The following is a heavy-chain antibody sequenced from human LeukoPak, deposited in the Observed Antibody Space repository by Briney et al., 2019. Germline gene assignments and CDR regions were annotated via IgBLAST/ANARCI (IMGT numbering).Heavy chain of an antibody. CDR2: IHYSGST. D-gene: IGHD2-2*01. Sequence: SETLSLTCTVSGGSISHRSYYWAWIRQPPGKGLEWIGSIHYSGSTYYNPSLQSRLTMSVDTSKNQFSLRLSSVTAVDTAVYYCASSVPTPVYSYSDWFDPWGQGSLVTVSS. J-gene: IGHJ5*02. CDR1: GGSISHRSYY. CDR3: ASSVPTPVYSYSDWFDP. V-gene: IGHV4-39*01.